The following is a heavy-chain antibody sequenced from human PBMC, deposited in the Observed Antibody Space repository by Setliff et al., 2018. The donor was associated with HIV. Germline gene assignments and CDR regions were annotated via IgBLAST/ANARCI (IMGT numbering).Heavy chain of an antibody. CDR2: INHSGST. V-gene: IGHV4-34*01. CDR3: AVGGYYGMDV. Sequence: SETLSLTCAVYGGSFSGYYWSWIRQPPGKGLEWIGEINHSGSTNYNPSLKSRVTISVDTFKNQFSLKLSSVTAADTAVYYCAVGGYYGMDVWGQGTTVTVSS. J-gene: IGHJ6*02. CDR1: GGSFSGYY.